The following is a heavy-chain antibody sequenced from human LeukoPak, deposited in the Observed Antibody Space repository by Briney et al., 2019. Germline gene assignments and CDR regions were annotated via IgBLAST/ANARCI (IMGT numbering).Heavy chain of an antibody. CDR2: IKQDGSEK. CDR1: GFTFSSYW. D-gene: IGHD3-22*01. Sequence: PGGSLRLSCAASGFTFSSYWMSWVRQAPGKGLEWVANIKQDGSEKYYVDSVKGRFTISRDNSKNTLYLQMNSLRAEDTAVYYCAKVPFITMIVVVTKGEYYFDYWGQGTLVTVSS. J-gene: IGHJ4*02. V-gene: IGHV3-7*01. CDR3: AKVPFITMIVVVTKGEYYFDY.